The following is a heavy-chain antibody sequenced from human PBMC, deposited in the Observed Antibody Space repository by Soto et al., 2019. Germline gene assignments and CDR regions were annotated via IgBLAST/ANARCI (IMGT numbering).Heavy chain of an antibody. J-gene: IGHJ4*02. CDR2: INHSGST. CDR1: GGSFSGYY. V-gene: IGHV4-34*01. CDR3: ARGRGAGLPNSDRQVTPVGVDY. D-gene: IGHD4-4*01. Sequence: KTSETLSLTCAVYGGSFSGYYWSWIRQPPGKGLEWIGEINHSGSTNYNPSLKSRVTISVDTSKNQFSLKLSSVTAADTAVYYCARGRGAGLPNSDRQVTPVGVDYWGQGTLVTVSS.